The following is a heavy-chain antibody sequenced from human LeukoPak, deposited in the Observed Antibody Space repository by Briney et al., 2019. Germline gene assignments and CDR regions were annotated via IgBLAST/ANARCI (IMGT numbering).Heavy chain of an antibody. CDR1: GFTFSSYS. V-gene: IGHV3-48*01. CDR2: ISSSGSTI. J-gene: IGHJ5*02. D-gene: IGHD2-21*02. CDR3: ARGRMTVTLNWFDP. Sequence: GGSLRLSCAASGFTFSSYSMNWVRQAPGKGLEWISYISSSGSTIYYADSVKGRYTISRDNAKNLLYLQMNSLRAEDTALYYCARGRMTVTLNWFDPWGQGTLVTVSS.